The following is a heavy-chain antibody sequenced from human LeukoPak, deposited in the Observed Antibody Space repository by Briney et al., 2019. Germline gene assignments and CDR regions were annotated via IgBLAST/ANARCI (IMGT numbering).Heavy chain of an antibody. CDR3: ACILFDSSYYYNTDY. Sequence: SETLSLTCTVSGGSISSSSYYWGWIRQPPEKGLEWIGSIYYSGSTYYNPSLKSRVTISVDTSKNHFSLKLSSVTAADTAVYYCACILFDSSYYYNTDYWGQETLVGVSS. CDR2: IYYSGST. J-gene: IGHJ4*02. D-gene: IGHD3-22*01. V-gene: IGHV4-39*02. CDR1: GGSISSSSYY.